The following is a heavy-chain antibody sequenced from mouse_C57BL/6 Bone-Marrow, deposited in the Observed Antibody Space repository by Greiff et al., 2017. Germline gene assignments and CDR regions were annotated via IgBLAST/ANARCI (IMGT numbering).Heavy chain of an antibody. J-gene: IGHJ2*01. CDR3: ARSAPNWDFDY. V-gene: IGHV1-52*01. D-gene: IGHD4-1*01. CDR1: GYTFTSYW. Sequence: QVQLQQPGAELVRPGSSVKLSCKASGYTFTSYWMHWVKQRPIQGLEWIGNIDPSDSETHSNQKFKDKATLTVAKSSSTAYLQLSSLTSEDSAVYYCARSAPNWDFDYWGQGTTLTVSS. CDR2: IDPSDSET.